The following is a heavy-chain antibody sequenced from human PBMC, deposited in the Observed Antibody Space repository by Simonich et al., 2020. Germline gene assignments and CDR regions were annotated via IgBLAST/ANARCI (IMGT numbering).Heavy chain of an antibody. J-gene: IGHJ3*02. CDR2: INPNSGGK. CDR3: ARGRLTGDKGAFDI. Sequence: QVQLVQSGAEVKKPGESLKISCKASGYTFTGYYMHWVRQAPGQGLEWRGWINPNSGGKNYAQKFQGRVTMTRDTSISTAYMELSRLRSDDTAVYYCARGRLTGDKGAFDIWGQGTMVTVSS. D-gene: IGHD7-27*01. V-gene: IGHV1-2*02. CDR1: GYTFTGYY.